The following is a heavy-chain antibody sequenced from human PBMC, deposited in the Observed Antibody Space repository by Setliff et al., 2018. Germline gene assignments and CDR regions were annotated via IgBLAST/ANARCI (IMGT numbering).Heavy chain of an antibody. J-gene: IGHJ6*03. D-gene: IGHD3-3*01. CDR1: GGSIRSYY. CDR3: ARQMSGFQYMDV. Sequence: PSETLSLTCTVSGGSIRSYYWNWIRQPPGKGLEWIGYIYYSGSTNYNPSLKSRVTISVDTSKNHFSLKLSSVTAADTSVYYCARQMSGFQYMDVWGKGTTVTVSS. V-gene: IGHV4-59*08. CDR2: IYYSGST.